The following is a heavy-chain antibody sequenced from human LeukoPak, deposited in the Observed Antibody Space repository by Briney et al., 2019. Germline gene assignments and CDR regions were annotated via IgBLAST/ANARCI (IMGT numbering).Heavy chain of an antibody. CDR1: GYTFTGYY. CDR2: INPNSGGT. D-gene: IGHD3-22*01. Sequence: GASVKVSCKASGYTFTGYYMHWVRQAPGQGLEWIGWINPNSGGTNYQGRVTMTRDTSISTAYMELSRLRSDDTAVYYCARGNPIYDRAASGPSWFDPWGQGTLVTVSS. V-gene: IGHV1-2*02. CDR3: ARGNPIYDRAASGPSWFDP. J-gene: IGHJ5*02.